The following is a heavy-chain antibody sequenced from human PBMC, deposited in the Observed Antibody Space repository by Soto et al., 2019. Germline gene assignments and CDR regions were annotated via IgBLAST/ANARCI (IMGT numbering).Heavy chain of an antibody. Sequence: SETLSLTCTVSGGSVATSSYYWCWIRQPPGRGLEWIGTVYYTGSTYYNPSLNNRVTISVDTSRNQFSLKLNSVTAAETAVYYCARHSYYSNPLRFDPWGQGTLVTVSS. D-gene: IGHD4-4*01. V-gene: IGHV4-39*01. J-gene: IGHJ5*02. CDR2: VYYTGST. CDR1: GGSVATSSYY. CDR3: ARHSYYSNPLRFDP.